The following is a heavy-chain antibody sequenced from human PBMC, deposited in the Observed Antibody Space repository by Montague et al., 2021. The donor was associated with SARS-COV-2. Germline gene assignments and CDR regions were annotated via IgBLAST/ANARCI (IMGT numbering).Heavy chain of an antibody. CDR3: ARVGRKQRVRLSGMDV. D-gene: IGHD6-25*01. Sequence: SETLSLTCTVSGGSISSSSYYCGCIRQPPGKVLEWIGSIYYSGSSYYNPSLNSLVTISVDTSNNQFSLKLSSVTAADTAVYYCARVGRKQRVRLSGMDVWGQGTTVTVSS. CDR1: GGSISSSSYY. CDR2: IYYSGSS. V-gene: IGHV4-39*07. J-gene: IGHJ6*02.